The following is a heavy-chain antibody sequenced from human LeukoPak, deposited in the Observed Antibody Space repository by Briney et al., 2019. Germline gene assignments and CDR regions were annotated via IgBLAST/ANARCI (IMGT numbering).Heavy chain of an antibody. Sequence: PSETLSLTCTVSGGSISSSSYYWGWIRQPPGKGQEWIGSIYYSGSTYYNPSLKSRVTISVDTSKNQFSLKLSSVTAADTAVYYCARTPFPYGDYAYYFDYWGQGTLVTVSS. CDR1: GGSISSSSYY. CDR2: IYYSGST. CDR3: ARTPFPYGDYAYYFDY. D-gene: IGHD4-17*01. J-gene: IGHJ4*02. V-gene: IGHV4-39*01.